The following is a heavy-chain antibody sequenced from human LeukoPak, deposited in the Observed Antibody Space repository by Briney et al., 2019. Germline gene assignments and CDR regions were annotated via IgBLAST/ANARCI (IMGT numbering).Heavy chain of an antibody. J-gene: IGHJ3*02. Sequence: GRSLRLSCAASGFTFDDYAMHWVRQAPGKGLEWVSGISWNSGSIGYADSVKGRFTISRDNAKNSLYLQMNSLRAEDTAVYYCARDDPPNLIAVAGCDAFDIWGQGTMVTVSS. CDR3: ARDDPPNLIAVAGCDAFDI. D-gene: IGHD6-19*01. CDR2: ISWNSGSI. CDR1: GFTFDDYA. V-gene: IGHV3-9*01.